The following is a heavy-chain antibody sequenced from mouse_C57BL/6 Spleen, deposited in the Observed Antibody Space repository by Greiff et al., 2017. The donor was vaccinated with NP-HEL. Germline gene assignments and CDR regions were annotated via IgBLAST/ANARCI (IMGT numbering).Heavy chain of an antibody. V-gene: IGHV1-64*01. Sequence: VQLQQSGAELVKPGASVKLSCKASGYTFTSYWMHWVKQRPGQGLEWIGMIHPNSGSTNYNEKFKSKATLTVDKASSTAYMQLSSLTSEDSAVYDCARLEGYYHFDYWGQGTTLTVSA. CDR2: IHPNSGST. J-gene: IGHJ2*01. CDR1: GYTFTSYW. CDR3: ARLEGYYHFDY. D-gene: IGHD2-3*01.